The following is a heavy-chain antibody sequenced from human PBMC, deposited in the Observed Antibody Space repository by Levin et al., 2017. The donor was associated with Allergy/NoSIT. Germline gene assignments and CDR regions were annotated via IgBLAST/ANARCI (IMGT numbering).Heavy chain of an antibody. CDR1: GGPFSSHV. Sequence: KISCKASGGPFSSHVISWVRQAPGHGLEWMGGIIPRFGSANYAQKFQGRVTITADESTSSAHMEARSLRYEDTAVYYCARGGYAMDVWGQGTTVIVSS. D-gene: IGHD1-1*01. V-gene: IGHV1-69*01. J-gene: IGHJ6*02. CDR2: IIPRFGSA. CDR3: ARGGYAMDV.